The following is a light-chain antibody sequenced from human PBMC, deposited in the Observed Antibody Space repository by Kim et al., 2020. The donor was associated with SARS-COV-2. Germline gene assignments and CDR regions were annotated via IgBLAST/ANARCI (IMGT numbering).Light chain of an antibody. CDR3: QQYGSSPYT. CDR2: GAS. V-gene: IGKV3-20*01. Sequence: EIVLTQSPGTLSLSPGERATLSCRASQSVSSSYLAWYQQKPGQAPRLVIYGASSRATGIPDRISGSGSGTDFTLTISRLVPEDFAVYYCQQYGSSPYTFGQGTKLEI. CDR1: QSVSSSY. J-gene: IGKJ2*01.